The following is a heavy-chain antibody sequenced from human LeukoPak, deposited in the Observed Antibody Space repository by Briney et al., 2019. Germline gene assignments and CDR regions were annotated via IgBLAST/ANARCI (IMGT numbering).Heavy chain of an antibody. CDR2: ISASNGNT. J-gene: IGHJ4*02. CDR3: ARSAYYGGKSGRY. CDR1: GYTFTSYG. Sequence: GASVEVSCKTSGYTFTSYGLSWVRQAPGQGLEWMGWISASNGNTRYAQNFQGRVIMTTDTSTSTAYMELRSLRTDDTAVYFCARSAYYGGKSGRYWGQGTLVTVSS. V-gene: IGHV1-18*01. D-gene: IGHD4-17*01.